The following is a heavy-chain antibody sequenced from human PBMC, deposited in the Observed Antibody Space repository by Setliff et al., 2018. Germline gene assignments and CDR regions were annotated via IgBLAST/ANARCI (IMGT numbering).Heavy chain of an antibody. J-gene: IGHJ6*03. CDR2: FDPDDGET. CDR1: GYTFTSYG. D-gene: IGHD1-26*01. Sequence: VASVKVSCKSSGYTFTSYGVSWVRQAPGKGLEWMGGFDPDDGETVYAQKFQGRVTMTEDTSTNTAYMELSSLRSEDTAVYYCATCVGTSWYDYNFYMDVWGIGTTVTVSS. CDR3: ATCVGTSWYDYNFYMDV. V-gene: IGHV1-24*01.